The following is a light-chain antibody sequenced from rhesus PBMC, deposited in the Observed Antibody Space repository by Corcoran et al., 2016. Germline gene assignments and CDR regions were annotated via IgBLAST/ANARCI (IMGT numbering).Light chain of an antibody. CDR2: RAS. V-gene: IGKV1S9*01. J-gene: IGKJ2*01. CDR1: QSLSNY. Sequence: DIQMTQSPSSLSASVGDRVTITCQASQSLSNYLNWYQQKPGKIPKLLIYRASSLPSGIPSRFSGSGFGTDFTLTISSLQPEDFATYYCQQGYSYPYSFGQGTKVEIK. CDR3: QQGYSYPYS.